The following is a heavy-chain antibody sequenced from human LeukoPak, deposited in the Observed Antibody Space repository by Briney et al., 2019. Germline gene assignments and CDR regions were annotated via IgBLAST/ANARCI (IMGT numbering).Heavy chain of an antibody. CDR1: GGPFSGYY. J-gene: IGHJ6*02. Sequence: SETLSLTCAVYGGPFSGYYWSWIRQPPGRGLEWIGEINHSGITNYNPSLKSRVTISVDTSRKQFPLKLSSVTAADTAVYYCARGRGITMVRGVGMDVWGQGITVTVSS. D-gene: IGHD3-10*01. V-gene: IGHV4-34*01. CDR3: ARGRGITMVRGVGMDV. CDR2: INHSGIT.